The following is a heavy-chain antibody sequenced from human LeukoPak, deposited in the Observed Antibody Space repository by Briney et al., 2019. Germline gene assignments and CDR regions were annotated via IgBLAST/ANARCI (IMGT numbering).Heavy chain of an antibody. CDR1: GGSISSHY. J-gene: IGHJ4*02. D-gene: IGHD3-22*01. V-gene: IGHV4-59*11. CDR3: ARVFYDSSGSPFDY. Sequence: SETLSLTCTVSGGSISSHYWSWIRQPPGKGLEWIGYIYYSGSTNYNPSLKSRVTISVDTSKNQFSLKLSSVTAADTAVYYCARVFYDSSGSPFDYWGQGTLVTVSS. CDR2: IYYSGST.